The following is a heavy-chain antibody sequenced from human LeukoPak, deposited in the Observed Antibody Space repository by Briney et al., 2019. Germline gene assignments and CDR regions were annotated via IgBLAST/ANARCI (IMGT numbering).Heavy chain of an antibody. CDR1: GFTFSSNW. J-gene: IGHJ4*02. CDR3: ARDRDCGDGGCYPHFDY. Sequence: PGGSLRLSCAASGFTFSSNWMSWVRQAPGKGLEWVANIRQDGSDKYYMDSVKGRFTISRDNAKNSPSLQMNSLRVEDTAVYYCARDRDCGDGGCYPHFDYWGQGVRVTVSS. CDR2: IRQDGSDK. V-gene: IGHV3-7*01. D-gene: IGHD2-15*01.